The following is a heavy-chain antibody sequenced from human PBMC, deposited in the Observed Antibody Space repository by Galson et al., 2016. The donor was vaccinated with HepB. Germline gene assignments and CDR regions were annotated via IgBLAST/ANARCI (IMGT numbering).Heavy chain of an antibody. CDR3: GGGLRYFDWSSYYGMDV. J-gene: IGHJ6*02. V-gene: IGHV1-69*13. D-gene: IGHD3-9*01. Sequence: SVKVSCKASGGTFSSYGISWVRQAPGQGLEWMGGIIPIFATANYAQKFQGRVTITADESTSTAYMELSSLRSEDTAMDYCGGGLRYFDWSSYYGMDVWGQGTTVTVSS. CDR1: GGTFSSYG. CDR2: IIPIFATA.